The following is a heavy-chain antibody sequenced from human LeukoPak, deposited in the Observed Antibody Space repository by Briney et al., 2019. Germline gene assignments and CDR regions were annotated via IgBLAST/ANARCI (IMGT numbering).Heavy chain of an antibody. J-gene: IGHJ4*02. CDR1: GGTFSSYA. D-gene: IGHD6-19*01. CDR3: ARDKAVAGTIPYYFDY. CDR2: IIPIFGTA. V-gene: IGHV1-69*01. Sequence: ASVKVSCKASGGTFSSYAISWVRQAPGQGVEWMGGIIPIFGTANYAQKFQGRVTITADESTSTAYMELSSLRSEDTAVYYCARDKAVAGTIPYYFDYWGQGTLVTVSS.